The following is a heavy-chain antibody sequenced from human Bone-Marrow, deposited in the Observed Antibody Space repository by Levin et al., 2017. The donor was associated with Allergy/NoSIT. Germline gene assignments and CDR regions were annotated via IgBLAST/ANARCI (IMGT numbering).Heavy chain of an antibody. CDR3: ARDLREWGVVTSIGL. CDR2: IDPNTGAT. D-gene: IGHD3-16*01. V-gene: IGHV1-2*02. J-gene: IGHJ4*02. CDR1: GYTFTAYY. Sequence: AASVKVSCKASGYTFTAYYLHWVRQAPGPGLEWMGWIDPNTGATNYAQKFQGRVTMTWDTSITTAYMELSRLTSDDTAVYYCARDLREWGVVTSIGLWGQGTLVTVSS.